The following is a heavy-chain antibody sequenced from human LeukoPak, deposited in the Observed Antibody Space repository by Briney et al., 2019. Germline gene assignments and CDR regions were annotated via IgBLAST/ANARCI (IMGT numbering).Heavy chain of an antibody. J-gene: IGHJ4*02. CDR1: GFTFSSYG. D-gene: IGHD6-13*01. CDR3: AKTAGSSWYFDS. Sequence: QPGGSLRLSCAASGFTFSSYGMHWVRQAPGKGLEWVAFIRYDGSNKYYADSVKGRFTISRDNSKNTLYLQMNSLRAEDTAVYYCAKTAGSSWYFDSWGQGTLVTVSS. CDR2: IRYDGSNK. V-gene: IGHV3-30*02.